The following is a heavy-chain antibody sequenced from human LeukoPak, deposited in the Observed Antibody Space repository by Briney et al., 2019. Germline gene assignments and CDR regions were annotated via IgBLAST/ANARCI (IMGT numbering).Heavy chain of an antibody. J-gene: IGHJ4*02. Sequence: SETLSLTCTVSGTSINDYYWSWIRQPPGKRLEWIGYIYFSGHTNYSPPLKSRVTMSLDAPRDHFSLQLNSVTAADTAVYYCARGHGYSGHALAYWGQGILVSVSS. V-gene: IGHV4-59*01. CDR2: IYFSGHT. CDR1: GTSINDYY. CDR3: ARGHGYSGHALAY. D-gene: IGHD5-12*01.